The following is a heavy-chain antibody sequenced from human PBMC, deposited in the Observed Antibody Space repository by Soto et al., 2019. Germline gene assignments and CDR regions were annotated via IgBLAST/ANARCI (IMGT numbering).Heavy chain of an antibody. CDR2: INGDGSST. CDR3: ASPRYGSGSYYRGGGGY. CDR1: GFTFSIYW. D-gene: IGHD3-10*01. Sequence: EVQLVESGGGLVQPGGSLRLSCAASGFTFSIYWMHWVRQVPGKGLVWVSRINGDGSSTSYADSVKGRFTISRDNAKNTLYLQMNGLRAEDRAVYYGASPRYGSGSYYRGGGGYGAQGTLVTVSS. V-gene: IGHV3-74*01. J-gene: IGHJ4*02.